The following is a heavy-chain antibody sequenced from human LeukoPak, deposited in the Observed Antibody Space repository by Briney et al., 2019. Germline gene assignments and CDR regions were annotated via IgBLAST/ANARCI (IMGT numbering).Heavy chain of an antibody. CDR1: GFTFSNYG. Sequence: GGSLRLSCAASGFTFSNYGMHWVRQAPGKGLEWVAFIRYDGSNKYYADSVKGRFTISRDNAKNSLYLQMNSLRAEDTAVYYCARETFIAVAGTDYFDYWGQGTLVTVSS. V-gene: IGHV3-30*02. CDR2: IRYDGSNK. D-gene: IGHD6-19*01. J-gene: IGHJ4*02. CDR3: ARETFIAVAGTDYFDY.